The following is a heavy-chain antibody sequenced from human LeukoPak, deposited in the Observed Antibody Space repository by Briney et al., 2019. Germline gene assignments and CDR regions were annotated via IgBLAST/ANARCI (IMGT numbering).Heavy chain of an antibody. CDR1: GGSFSGYY. J-gene: IGHJ6*02. V-gene: IGHV4-34*01. CDR3: ARDRDYYGSGSYYSGMDV. CDR2: INHSGST. Sequence: PSETLSLTCAVYGGSFSGYYWSWIRQPPGKGLEWIGEINHSGSTNYNPSLKSRVTISVDTSKNQFSLKLSSVTAADTAVYYCARDRDYYGSGSYYSGMDVWGQGTTVTVSS. D-gene: IGHD3-10*01.